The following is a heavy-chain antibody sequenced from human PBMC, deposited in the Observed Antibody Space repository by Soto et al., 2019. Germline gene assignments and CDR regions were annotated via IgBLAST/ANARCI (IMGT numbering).Heavy chain of an antibody. D-gene: IGHD6-19*01. V-gene: IGHV1-69*12. Sequence: QVQLVQSGAEVKKPGSSVKVSCKASGGTFSSYAISWVRQAPGQGLEWMGGIIPIFGTANYAQKFQGRVTITADEPTSTAYMELSSLRSEDTAVYYCARVEYSSGWTEYYYDGMDGWGQGTTVTVSS. CDR3: ARVEYSSGWTEYYYDGMDG. CDR1: GGTFSSYA. J-gene: IGHJ6*02. CDR2: IIPIFGTA.